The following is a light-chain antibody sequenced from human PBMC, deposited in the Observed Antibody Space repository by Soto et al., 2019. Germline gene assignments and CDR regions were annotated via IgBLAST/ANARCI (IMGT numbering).Light chain of an antibody. V-gene: IGKV3-20*01. CDR1: QSVSNKY. J-gene: IGKJ4*01. Sequence: EIVLTQSPGTLSVSPGERVTLSCRASQSVSNKYLAWYEQKPGQAPRLLIDGVSSRATGIPDRFSGSGFGTDFTLTISRLEPEDFAVYFCQQYSRSPFTFGGGTKVEIK. CDR3: QQYSRSPFT. CDR2: GVS.